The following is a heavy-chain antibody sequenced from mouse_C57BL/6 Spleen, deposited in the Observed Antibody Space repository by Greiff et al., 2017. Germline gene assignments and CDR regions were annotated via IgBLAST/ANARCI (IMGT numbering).Heavy chain of an antibody. Sequence: QQSGAELVKPGASVKLSCKASGYTFTSYWMHWVKQRPGQGLEWIGMIHPNSGSTNYNEKFKSKATLTVDKSSSTAYMQLSSLTSEDSAVYYCATGYYGSSYFDYWGQGTTLTVSS. CDR3: ATGYYGSSYFDY. CDR2: IHPNSGST. J-gene: IGHJ2*01. V-gene: IGHV1-64*01. CDR1: GYTFTSYW. D-gene: IGHD1-1*01.